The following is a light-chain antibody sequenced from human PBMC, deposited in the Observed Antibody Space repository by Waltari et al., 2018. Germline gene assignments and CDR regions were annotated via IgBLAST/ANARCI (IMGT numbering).Light chain of an antibody. CDR2: EVS. Sequence: QSALTQPPSVSGSLGQSVTISCTGTSNDLGTCDRVSWYQQPPGTAPKLVIYEVSDRPSGVPDRFSGSKSGNTASLTISGLQTEDEADYYCSSHSSSSTYLVFGGGTKLTVL. CDR3: SSHSSSSTYLV. V-gene: IGLV2-18*02. CDR1: SNDLGTCDR. J-gene: IGLJ2*01.